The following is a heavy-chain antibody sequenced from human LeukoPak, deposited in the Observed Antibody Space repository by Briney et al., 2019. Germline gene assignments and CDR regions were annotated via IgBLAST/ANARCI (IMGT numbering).Heavy chain of an antibody. V-gene: IGHV3-11*01. J-gene: IGHJ5*02. CDR2: ISTMGSIV. D-gene: IGHD6-6*01. Sequence: PGGSLRLSCIDSVFTFSDYFMTWIRPAPGRGGEWLAYISTMGSIVSYADSVKGRFTISRDNAKSSVYLQIDSLGAEDTAMYYCARDRQYRLHDPWGQGILVTVSS. CDR3: ARDRQYRLHDP. CDR1: VFTFSDYF.